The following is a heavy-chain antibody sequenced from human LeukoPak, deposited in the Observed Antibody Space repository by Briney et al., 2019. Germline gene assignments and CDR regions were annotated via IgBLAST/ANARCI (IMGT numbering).Heavy chain of an antibody. D-gene: IGHD4-23*01. CDR2: ITWDGDTT. Sequence: GGSLRLSCAASGFTFDDYAMHWVRQAPGKSLEWVSLITWDGDTTYYADSVKGRFTISRDNSRNSLYLQMNSLRAEDTALYYCAKASVGSYDYYYMDVWGKGTTVTVSS. V-gene: IGHV3-43D*03. J-gene: IGHJ6*03. CDR1: GFTFDDYA. CDR3: AKASVGSYDYYYMDV.